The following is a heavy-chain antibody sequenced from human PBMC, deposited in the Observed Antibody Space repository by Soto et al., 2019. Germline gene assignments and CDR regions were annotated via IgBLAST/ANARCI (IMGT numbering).Heavy chain of an antibody. CDR2: INHSGST. V-gene: IGHV4-34*01. CDR3: ARGYYDYIWGTYRPNYYYYMDV. CDR1: GGSFSGYY. Sequence: SETLSLTCAVYGGSFSGYYWSWIRQPPGKGLEWIGEINHSGSTNYNPSLKSRVTISVDTSKNQFSLKLSSVTAADTAVYYCARGYYDYIWGTYRPNYYYYMDVWGKGTTVTVSS. D-gene: IGHD3-16*02. J-gene: IGHJ6*03.